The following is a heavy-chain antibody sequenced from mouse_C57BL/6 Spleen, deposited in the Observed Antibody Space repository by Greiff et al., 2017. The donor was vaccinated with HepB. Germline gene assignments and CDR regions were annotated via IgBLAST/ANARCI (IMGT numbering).Heavy chain of an antibody. CDR1: GFTFSSYA. J-gene: IGHJ2*01. V-gene: IGHV5-4*01. D-gene: IGHD1-1*01. CDR3: ARDAYVSRSYFDY. Sequence: DVKLVESGGGLVKPGGSLKLSCEASGFTFSSYAMAWVRQTPEKRLEWVATISDGGSYTYYTDKVKGRFTISRDNAKNNLYLQMSHLKSEDTAMYSCARDAYVSRSYFDYWGQGTTLTVSS. CDR2: ISDGGSYT.